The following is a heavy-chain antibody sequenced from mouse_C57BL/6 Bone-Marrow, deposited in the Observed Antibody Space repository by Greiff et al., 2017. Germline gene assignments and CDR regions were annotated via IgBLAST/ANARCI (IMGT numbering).Heavy chain of an antibody. V-gene: IGHV1-69*01. Sequence: QVQLKQPGAELVMPGASVKLSCKASGYTFTSYWMHWVKQRPGQGLEWIGEIDPSDSYTTYNQKFKGKSTLTVDKSSSTAYMQLSSLTSEDSAVYYCARTGNAMDYWGQGTSVTVSS. J-gene: IGHJ4*01. CDR2: IDPSDSYT. CDR1: GYTFTSYW. CDR3: ARTGNAMDY.